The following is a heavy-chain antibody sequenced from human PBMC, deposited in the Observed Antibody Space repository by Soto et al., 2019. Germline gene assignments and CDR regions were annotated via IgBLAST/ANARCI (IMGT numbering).Heavy chain of an antibody. J-gene: IGHJ4*02. Sequence: SETLSLTCAVYGGSFSGYYWSWIRQPPGKGLEWIGEINHSGSTNYNPSLKSRFTISVDTSKNQFSLKLSSVPAADTAVYYCARGGHWGSREIDYWGQGTLVTVSS. CDR1: GGSFSGYY. CDR2: INHSGST. CDR3: ARGGHWGSREIDY. D-gene: IGHD7-27*01. V-gene: IGHV4-34*01.